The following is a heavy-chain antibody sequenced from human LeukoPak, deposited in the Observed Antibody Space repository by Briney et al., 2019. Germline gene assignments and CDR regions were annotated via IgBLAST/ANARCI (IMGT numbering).Heavy chain of an antibody. J-gene: IGHJ4*02. CDR3: AKQFLDAN. V-gene: IGHV3-23*01. CDR1: GFIFSKYA. Sequence: PGGSLRLSCAASGFIFSKYAMTWVRQAPGKGLEWVSTINAVDANTYYAYSAKGRFTVSRDNAMNTLYLQMNSLRAEDTAVYYCAKQFLDANWGQGTRVTVSS. D-gene: IGHD6-19*01. CDR2: INAVDANT.